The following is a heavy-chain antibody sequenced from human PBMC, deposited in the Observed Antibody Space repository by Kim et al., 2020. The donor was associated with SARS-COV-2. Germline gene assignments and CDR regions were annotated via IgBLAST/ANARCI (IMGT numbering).Heavy chain of an antibody. Sequence: ASVKVSCKASGYTFTSYGISWVRQAPGQGLEWMGWISAYNGNTNYAQKLQGRVTMTTDTSTSTAYMELRSLRSDDTAVYYCARGADILTGPPLYYYGMDVWGQGTTVTVSS. CDR3: ARGADILTGPPLYYYGMDV. J-gene: IGHJ6*02. CDR2: ISAYNGNT. D-gene: IGHD3-9*01. V-gene: IGHV1-18*04. CDR1: GYTFTSYG.